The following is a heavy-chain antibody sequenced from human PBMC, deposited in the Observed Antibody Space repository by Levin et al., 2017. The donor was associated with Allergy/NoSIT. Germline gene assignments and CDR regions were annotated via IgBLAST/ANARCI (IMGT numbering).Heavy chain of an antibody. CDR1: GGTFSSYT. V-gene: IGHV1-69*04. D-gene: IGHD2-2*01. CDR2: IIPILGIA. J-gene: IGHJ5*02. CDR3: ARDLGYCSSTSCPKDWFDP. Sequence: KISCKASGGTFSSYTISWVRQAPGQGLEWMGRIIPILGIANYAQKFQGRVTITADKSTSTAYMELSSLRSEDTAVYYCARDLGYCSSTSCPKDWFDPWGQGTLVTVSS.